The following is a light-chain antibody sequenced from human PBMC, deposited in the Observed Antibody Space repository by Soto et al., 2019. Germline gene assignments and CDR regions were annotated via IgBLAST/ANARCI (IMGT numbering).Light chain of an antibody. V-gene: IGKV3-15*01. J-gene: IGKJ5*01. CDR2: GAS. CDR3: QQRNIWHPVT. Sequence: IIMTQCPATLSVSPVERATLSWMASHSVSSNLSWYHQQPVQAPRLLIYGASTRATGFPARFSGSGSGTEFTLTISSLQSEDFAVYYCQQRNIWHPVTFGQGTRLEIK. CDR1: HSVSSN.